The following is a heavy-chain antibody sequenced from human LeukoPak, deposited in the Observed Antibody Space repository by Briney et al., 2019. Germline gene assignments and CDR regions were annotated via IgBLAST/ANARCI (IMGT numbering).Heavy chain of an antibody. CDR3: ARGILWFGELSSLGY. J-gene: IGHJ4*02. Sequence: ASVNVSCKASGYTFTNYAMHWVRQAPGQRLEWMGWINAGNGNTKYSQKFQDRVTITRDTSASTAYMELSSLKSEDTAVYYCARGILWFGELSSLGYWGQGTLVTVS. CDR1: GYTFTNYA. D-gene: IGHD3-10*01. V-gene: IGHV1-3*01. CDR2: INAGNGNT.